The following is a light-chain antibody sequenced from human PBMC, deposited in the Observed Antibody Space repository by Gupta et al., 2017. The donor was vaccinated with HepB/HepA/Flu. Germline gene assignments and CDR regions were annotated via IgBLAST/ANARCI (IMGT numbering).Light chain of an antibody. CDR2: NND. V-gene: IGLV1-44*01. J-gene: IGLJ3*02. CDR3: AAWEDSLNGWV. CDR1: NSNLGSTT. Sequence: QSVLTQPPSASGTPRHRVSLSCSGSNSNLGSTTVNGYQHFPGTAPTLLICNNDQRPPGGPDRFSGSKSGTSASLAISGRQSEDEADYYCAAWEDSLNGWVFGGGTKLTVL.